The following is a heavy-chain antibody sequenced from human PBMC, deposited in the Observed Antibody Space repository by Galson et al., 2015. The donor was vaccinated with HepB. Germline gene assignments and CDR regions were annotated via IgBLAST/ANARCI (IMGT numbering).Heavy chain of an antibody. J-gene: IGHJ4*02. D-gene: IGHD3-10*01. CDR1: GYTFTSYA. CDR3: ARDVRLLWFEESYYFAY. CDR2: INTGNGNT. V-gene: IGHV1-3*04. Sequence: SVKVSCKASGYTFTSYAMHWLRQAPGQRLEWMGWINTGNGNTKYSQKFQGRVTITRDTSASTAYMELSSLRSEDTAVYYCARDVRLLWFEESYYFAYWGQGTLVTVSS.